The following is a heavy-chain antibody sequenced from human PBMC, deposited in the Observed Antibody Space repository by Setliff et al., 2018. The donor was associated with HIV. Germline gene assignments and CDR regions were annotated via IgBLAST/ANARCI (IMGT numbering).Heavy chain of an antibody. J-gene: IGHJ3*02. V-gene: IGHV1-3*01. CDR2: VNAGNGNT. CDR3: ARLSSAAMWGGGAFDI. D-gene: IGHD2-2*01. Sequence: GASVKVSCKASGYSFTSYTIHWVRQAPGQRLEWMGWVNAGNGNTKYSQKFRGRVTFTRDTSASIAYMELSGLGFEDTAVYYCARLSSAAMWGGGAFDIWGQGTMVTVSS. CDR1: GYSFTSYT.